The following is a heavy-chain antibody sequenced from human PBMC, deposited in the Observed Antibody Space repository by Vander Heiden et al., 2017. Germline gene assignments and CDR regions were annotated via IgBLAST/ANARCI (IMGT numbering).Heavy chain of an antibody. CDR3: ARLRGGGWYYFDY. V-gene: IGHV1-2*02. CDR1: GYTLTGYY. Sequence: QVQLVQSGAEVKKPGAPVKVSCMASGYTLTGYYMHWGRQAPGQGLEWMGWINPNRGGTNYAQKFQGRVAMTRDTSISTAYMELSRLRSDDTAVYYCARLRGGGWYYFDYWGQGTLVTVSS. CDR2: INPNRGGT. D-gene: IGHD6-19*01. J-gene: IGHJ4*02.